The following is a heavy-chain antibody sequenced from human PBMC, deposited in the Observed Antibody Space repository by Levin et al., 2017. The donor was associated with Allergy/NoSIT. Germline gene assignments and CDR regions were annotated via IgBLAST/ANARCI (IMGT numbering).Heavy chain of an antibody. CDR1: GDSISSHY. V-gene: IGHV4-59*11. D-gene: IGHD5-24*01. CDR2: IYYSGIT. Sequence: GSLRLSCTVSGDSISSHYWTWIRQPPGKGLEWIGYIYYSGITNYNPSLKSRVTISVDTSKNQFSLKLTSVTAADTAIYHCVRVAGGDGYNYLEYWGQGILVTVSS. J-gene: IGHJ4*02. CDR3: VRVAGGDGYNYLEY.